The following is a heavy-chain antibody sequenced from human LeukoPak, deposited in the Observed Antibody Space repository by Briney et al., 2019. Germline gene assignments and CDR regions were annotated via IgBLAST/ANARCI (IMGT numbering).Heavy chain of an antibody. CDR1: GFTFSSYW. CDR2: IKEDGSEK. CDR3: ARLRAGDYFDY. V-gene: IGHV3-7*04. Sequence: GGSLRLSCAASGFTFSSYWTSWVRQAPGKGLEWVANIKEDGSEKYYVDSVKGRLTISRDTAKSSLYLQMNSLRAEDTAVYYCARLRAGDYFDYWGQGTLVTVSS. D-gene: IGHD6-19*01. J-gene: IGHJ4*02.